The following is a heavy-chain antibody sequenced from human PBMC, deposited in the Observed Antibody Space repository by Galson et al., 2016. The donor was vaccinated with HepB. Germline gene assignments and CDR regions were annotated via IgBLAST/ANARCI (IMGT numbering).Heavy chain of an antibody. Sequence: CKASGYTFSTYGISWVRQAPGQGLEWMGWISAYNGDTNYAQKFQGRVTLTTDTSTSTAYMELKSLRSDDTAVYYCARAGQWLVGKGGWFDPWGQGTLVTVSS. CDR3: ARAGQWLVGKGGWFDP. J-gene: IGHJ5*02. V-gene: IGHV1-18*01. CDR1: GYTFSTYG. D-gene: IGHD6-19*01. CDR2: ISAYNGDT.